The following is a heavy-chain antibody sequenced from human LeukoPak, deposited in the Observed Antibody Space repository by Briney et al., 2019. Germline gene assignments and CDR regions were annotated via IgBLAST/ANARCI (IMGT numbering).Heavy chain of an antibody. V-gene: IGHV3-7*01. CDR3: XRHSRGSPIDD. J-gene: IGHJ4*02. Sequence: GGSLRLSCAASGFTFNSYWMSWVRQAPEKGPEWLANIRQDGSDKQYVDSVKGRFTISRDNAKNSLYLQMNSLSTEDTAVYYCXRHSRGSPIDDWGQGTLVTVSS. CDR2: IRQDGSDK. D-gene: IGHD2-15*01. CDR1: GFTFNSYW.